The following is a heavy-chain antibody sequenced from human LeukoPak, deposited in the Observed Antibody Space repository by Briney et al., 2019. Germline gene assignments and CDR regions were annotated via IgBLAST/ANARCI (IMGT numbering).Heavy chain of an antibody. CDR1: GASITSRIW. J-gene: IGHJ5*02. V-gene: IGHV4-4*02. D-gene: IGHD2-15*01. CDR2: ISHTGST. CDR3: TIYSNWFDP. Sequence: PSETLSLTCVVSGASITSRIWWSWVRQPPGKGLEWIGEISHTGSTNYNPSLKSRVTISVDRSKNQFSLKLTSVTAADTAVYYCTIYSNWFDPWGQGTLVTVSS.